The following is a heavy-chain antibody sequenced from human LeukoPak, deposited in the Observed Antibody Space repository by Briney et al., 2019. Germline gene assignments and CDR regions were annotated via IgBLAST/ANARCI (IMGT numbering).Heavy chain of an antibody. CDR2: ISAYNGNT. CDR1: GYTFTSYG. V-gene: IGHV1-18*01. D-gene: IGHD7-27*01. CDR3: ARGLPWGQNSLYGMDV. Sequence: ASVTVSCKASGYTFTSYGVSWVRQAPGQGLEWMGWISAYNGNTNYAQKVQGRVTMTRDTSTSTAYMELGSLRSDDTAVYYCARGLPWGQNSLYGMDVWGQGTTDTVSS. J-gene: IGHJ6*02.